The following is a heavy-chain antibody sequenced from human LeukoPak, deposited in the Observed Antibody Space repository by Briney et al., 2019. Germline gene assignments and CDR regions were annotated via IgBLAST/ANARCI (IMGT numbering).Heavy chain of an antibody. CDR3: AQGYSSGWYPY. CDR2: ISVDGETA. CDR1: GFSVSSFG. V-gene: IGHV3-23*01. Sequence: GGSLRLSRAVSGFSVSSFGMSWVRQAPGEGLEWISAISVDGETAYYADSVKGRFIISRDNSKNTLYLQLSSLRAEDTAVYYCAQGYSSGWYPYWGQGSLVSVSS. J-gene: IGHJ4*02. D-gene: IGHD6-19*01.